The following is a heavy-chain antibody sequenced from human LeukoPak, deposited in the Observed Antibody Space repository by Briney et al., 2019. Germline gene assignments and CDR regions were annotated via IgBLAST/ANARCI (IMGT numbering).Heavy chain of an antibody. J-gene: IGHJ4*02. Sequence: GGSLRLSCAASGFTFSTYSMNWVRQAPGKGLDWVSYISSSSSTIYYADSVKGRFTISRDSAKNSLYLQMNSLRAEDTAVYYCARDRGSYYFDYWGQGTPVTVSS. D-gene: IGHD3-10*01. CDR2: ISSSSSTI. CDR1: GFTFSTYS. CDR3: ARDRGSYYFDY. V-gene: IGHV3-48*01.